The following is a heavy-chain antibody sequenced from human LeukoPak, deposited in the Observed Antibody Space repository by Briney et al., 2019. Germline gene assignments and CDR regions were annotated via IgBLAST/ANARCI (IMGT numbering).Heavy chain of an antibody. V-gene: IGHV1-8*01. J-gene: IGHJ3*02. CDR2: MNPKSGNT. Sequence: ASVKVSCKASGFTFTTYDITWVRQATGQGLEWVGWMNPKSGNTGYAQKFQGRVTITRNTSISTAYMELSSLRSEDTAVYYCARGRLYYDFWSGYANAFDIWGQGTMVTVSS. CDR3: ARGRLYYDFWSGYANAFDI. CDR1: GFTFTTYD. D-gene: IGHD3-3*01.